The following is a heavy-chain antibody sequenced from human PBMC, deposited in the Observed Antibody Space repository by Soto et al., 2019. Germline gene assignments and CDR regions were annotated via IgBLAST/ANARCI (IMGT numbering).Heavy chain of an antibody. CDR2: INSDGST. CDR3: ARSGYSFAWGY. CDR1: GFLVNSAY. J-gene: IGHJ4*02. V-gene: IGHV3-53*01. Sequence: EVQLVESGGGLIPPGGSLRLSCAASGFLVNSAYMTWVRQAPGKGLEWLSMINSDGSTLYAESVKGRFTISRDNSKNRMDLQMNSRGAEDTAMYYCARSGYSFAWGYWGQGTLVIVTS. D-gene: IGHD5-18*01.